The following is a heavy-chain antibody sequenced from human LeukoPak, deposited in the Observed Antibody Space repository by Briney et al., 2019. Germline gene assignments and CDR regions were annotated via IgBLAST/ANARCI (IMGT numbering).Heavy chain of an antibody. D-gene: IGHD6-13*01. J-gene: IGHJ6*02. CDR1: GFTFSSYG. CDR2: ISYDGSNK. V-gene: IGHV3-30*18. CDR3: AKEYSSSWYPNYYYGMDV. Sequence: GGSLRLSCAASGFTFSSYGMHWVRQAPGEGLEWVAVISYDGSNKYYADSVKGRFTISRDNSKNTLYLQMNSLRAEDTAVYYCAKEYSSSWYPNYYYGMDVWGQGTTVTVSS.